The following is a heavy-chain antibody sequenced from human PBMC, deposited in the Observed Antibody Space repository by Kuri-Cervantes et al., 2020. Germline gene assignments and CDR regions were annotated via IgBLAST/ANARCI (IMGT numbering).Heavy chain of an antibody. CDR1: GFTFSSYW. D-gene: IGHD2-2*01. CDR2: IKQDGSEK. CDR3: ATSVIMGCSSTSCSTDY. Sequence: GESLKISCAASGFTFSSYWMSWVRQAPGKGLEWVANIKQDGSEKYYVDSVKGRFTISRDNAKNSLYLQMNSLRAEDTAVYYCATSVIMGCSSTSCSTDYWGQGTLVTVSS. J-gene: IGHJ4*02. V-gene: IGHV3-7*03.